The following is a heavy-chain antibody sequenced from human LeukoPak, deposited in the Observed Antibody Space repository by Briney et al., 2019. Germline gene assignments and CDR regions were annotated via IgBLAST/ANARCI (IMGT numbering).Heavy chain of an antibody. CDR1: GYTFTRYY. V-gene: IGHV1-2*02. D-gene: IGHD3-10*01. J-gene: IGHJ6*02. Sequence: ASVKVSCKASGYTFTRYYMHWVRQAPGQGLEWMGWINPNSGGTNYAQKFQGRVTMTRDTSISTAYMELSRLRSDDTAVYYCARAQLVRGVYYYYGMDVWGQGTTVTVSS. CDR2: INPNSGGT. CDR3: ARAQLVRGVYYYYGMDV.